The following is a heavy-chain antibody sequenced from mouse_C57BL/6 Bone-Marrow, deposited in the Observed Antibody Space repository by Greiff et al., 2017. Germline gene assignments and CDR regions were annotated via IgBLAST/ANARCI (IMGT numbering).Heavy chain of an antibody. CDR3: TRGNYGDYYAMDY. CDR2: IYPGNSDT. CDR1: GYTFTSYW. Sequence: VQLQQSGTVLARPGASVKMSCKTSGYTFTSYWMHWVKQRPGQGLEWIGAIYPGNSDTSYNQKFQGKAKLTAVTSASTAYMELSSLTNEDSAVYYCTRGNYGDYYAMDYWGQGTSVTVSS. J-gene: IGHJ4*01. V-gene: IGHV1-5*01. D-gene: IGHD2-1*01.